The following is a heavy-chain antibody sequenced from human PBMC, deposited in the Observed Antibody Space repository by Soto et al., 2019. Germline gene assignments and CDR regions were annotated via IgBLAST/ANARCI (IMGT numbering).Heavy chain of an antibody. V-gene: IGHV4-4*07. CDR3: ARYIAVAGSRDWFDP. CDR1: GGSISSYY. D-gene: IGHD6-19*01. Sequence: SETLSLTCTVSGGSISSYYWSWIRQPAGKGLEWIGRIYTSGSTNYNPSLKSRVTMSVDTSKNQFSLKLSSVTAADTAVYYRARYIAVAGSRDWFDPWGQGTLVTVPQ. CDR2: IYTSGST. J-gene: IGHJ5*02.